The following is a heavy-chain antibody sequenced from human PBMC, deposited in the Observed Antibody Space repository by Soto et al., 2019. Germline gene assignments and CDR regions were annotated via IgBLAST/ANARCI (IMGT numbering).Heavy chain of an antibody. CDR3: ARGGTPVAH. Sequence: QVQLVQSGAEVKKPGASVKVSCKASGYTFTNFGISWVRQAPGQGLEWMGWISAYNGNTTYAQNFQDRVTITTDTSKSRAYRQLSSLRSDDTVVYYCARGGTPVAHWGQGTLVTVSS. CDR2: ISAYNGNT. J-gene: IGHJ4*02. V-gene: IGHV1-18*01. CDR1: GYTFTNFG. D-gene: IGHD3-16*01.